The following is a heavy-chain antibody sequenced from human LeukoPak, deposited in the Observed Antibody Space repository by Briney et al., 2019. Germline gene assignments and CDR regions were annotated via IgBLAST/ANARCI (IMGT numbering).Heavy chain of an antibody. CDR3: ASQLRFSEWFNYRGWFDT. CDR1: GGSFSGYY. CDR2: INHSGST. D-gene: IGHD3-3*01. V-gene: IGHV4-34*01. Sequence: SETLSLTCAVYGGSFSGYYWSWIRQPPGKGLEWIGEINHSGSTNYNPSLKSRVTISVDTSKNQFSLKLSSVTAADTAVYYCASQLRFSEWFNYRGWFDTFGHGTLVTVSS. J-gene: IGHJ5*01.